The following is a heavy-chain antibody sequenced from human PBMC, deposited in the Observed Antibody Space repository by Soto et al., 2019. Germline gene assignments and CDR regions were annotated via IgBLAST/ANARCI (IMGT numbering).Heavy chain of an antibody. CDR3: AKNLPRTGRFDY. V-gene: IGHV4-39*01. Sequence: SETLSLTCTLSGASITSTTYFWAWIRQAPGKGLEWVGGIYYSGRTHYNPSLKSRVTISVDRSKNQFSLQMTSVTAADTAVYYCAKNLPRTGRFDYWGQGTLVTVSS. CDR1: GASITSTTYF. CDR2: IYYSGRT. J-gene: IGHJ4*02.